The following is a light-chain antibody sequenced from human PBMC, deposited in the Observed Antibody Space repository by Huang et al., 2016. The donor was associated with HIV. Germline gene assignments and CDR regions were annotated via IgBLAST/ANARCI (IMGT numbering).Light chain of an antibody. V-gene: IGKV3-15*01. CDR2: DSS. CDR3: QHYGNWPPWT. Sequence: IVITQSPVTLSVSPGERATLSCGASQAIKTSLAWYQQRLGQPPRLLIYDSSARATGVPARFSGSGSGTNFTLTISSLQSEDFAVYYCQHYGNWPPWTFGPETKVEMK. CDR1: QAIKTS. J-gene: IGKJ1*01.